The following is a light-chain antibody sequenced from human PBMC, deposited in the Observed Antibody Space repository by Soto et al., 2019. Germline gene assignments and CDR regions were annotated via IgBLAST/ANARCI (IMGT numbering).Light chain of an antibody. CDR2: GAS. Sequence: EIVMTQSPATLSVSPGEIATLSCRASQSVSSNLSWYQQQHGQAPRLLIYGASTRATGSPATFCSSGCGTEVTLPISSLQSEDFAVYYCQQYNNWLTWTFGQGTKV. CDR1: QSVSSN. CDR3: QQYNNWLTWT. V-gene: IGKV3-15*01. J-gene: IGKJ1*01.